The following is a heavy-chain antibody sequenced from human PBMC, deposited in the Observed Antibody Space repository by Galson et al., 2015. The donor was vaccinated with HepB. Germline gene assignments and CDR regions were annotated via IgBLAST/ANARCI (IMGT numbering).Heavy chain of an antibody. Sequence: SLRLACAASGFTLNRYAMTWVRHAPGKGLEWVSRISGRGAITYYAASVKGRFIISRDNSKNTRNLQMNSLRAGDTAIYYCAKVAILGATPHYFDYWGQGTQVTVSS. J-gene: IGHJ4*02. V-gene: IGHV3-23*01. CDR2: ISGRGAIT. D-gene: IGHD3-16*01. CDR1: GFTLNRYA. CDR3: AKVAILGATPHYFDY.